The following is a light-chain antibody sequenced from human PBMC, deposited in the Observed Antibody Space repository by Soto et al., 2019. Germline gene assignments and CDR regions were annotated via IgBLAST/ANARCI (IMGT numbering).Light chain of an antibody. CDR3: QQSYSTWT. CDR1: QSISSY. J-gene: IGKJ1*01. Sequence: DIQMTQSPSTLSASVGDRVTITCRASQSISSYLNWYQQKPGKAPKLLIYAASSLQSGVPSRFCGSGSGTDFTLTISSLQPEDFATYYCQQSYSTWTFGQGTKVDIK. V-gene: IGKV1-39*01. CDR2: AAS.